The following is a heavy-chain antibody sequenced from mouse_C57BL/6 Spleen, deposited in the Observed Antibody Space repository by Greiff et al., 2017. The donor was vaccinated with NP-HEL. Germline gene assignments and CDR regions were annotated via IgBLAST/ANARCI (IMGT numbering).Heavy chain of an antibody. CDR2: ISGGGGNT. J-gene: IGHJ3*01. CDR3: ARQGTAQVSWFAY. CDR1: GFTFSSYT. V-gene: IGHV5-9*01. D-gene: IGHD3-2*02. Sequence: DVKLVESGGGLVKPGGSLKLSCAASGFTFSSYTMSWVRQTPEKRLEWVATISGGGGNTYYPDSVKGRFTISRDNAKNTLYLQMSSLRSEDTALYYCARQGTAQVSWFAYWGQGTLVTVSA.